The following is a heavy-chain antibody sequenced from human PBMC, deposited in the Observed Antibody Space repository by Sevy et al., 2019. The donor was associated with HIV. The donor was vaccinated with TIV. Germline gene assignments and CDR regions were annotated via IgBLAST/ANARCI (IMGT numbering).Heavy chain of an antibody. D-gene: IGHD6-19*01. Sequence: GGSRRLSCVVSGLTFSNYWMTWVRQAPGKGLEWVANIKEDGSEKYYLFSVKDRFTISRDNAKNSLFLQMNSLRVDDTGVYYCATGAGLWGQGTLVTVSS. CDR3: ATGAGL. V-gene: IGHV3-7*01. CDR2: IKEDGSEK. J-gene: IGHJ4*02. CDR1: GLTFSNYW.